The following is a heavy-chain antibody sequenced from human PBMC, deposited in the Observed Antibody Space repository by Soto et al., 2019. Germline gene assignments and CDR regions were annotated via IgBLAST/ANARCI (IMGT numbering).Heavy chain of an antibody. D-gene: IGHD2-21*02. V-gene: IGHV4-4*02. CDR3: ARVPGVVVSADDAFDI. CDR2: IYLSGSA. J-gene: IGHJ3*02. Sequence: QVQLQESGPGLVKPSGTLSLTCAVSGGSVSSSNWWSWVRQSPGKGLEWMGEIYLSGSAHYNPSLKSRATISLDTSKNQFSLRLTSVTAADTAVYYCARVPGVVVSADDAFDIWGPGTRVIVSS. CDR1: GGSVSSSNW.